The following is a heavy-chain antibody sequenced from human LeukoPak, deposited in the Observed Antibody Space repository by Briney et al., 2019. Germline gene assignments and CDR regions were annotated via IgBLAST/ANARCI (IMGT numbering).Heavy chain of an antibody. J-gene: IGHJ4*02. V-gene: IGHV3-21*01. CDR2: ISSSSRYI. D-gene: IGHD3-22*01. CDR1: GFTFRIYS. CDR3: ARGDSSGHYFDY. Sequence: GGSLRLSCAASGFTFRIYSLNWVRQAPGKGLEWVSSISSSSRYIYYADLVKGRFTISRDNAKNSLYLQMNSLRAEDTAVYYCARGDSSGHYFDYWGQGTLVTVSS.